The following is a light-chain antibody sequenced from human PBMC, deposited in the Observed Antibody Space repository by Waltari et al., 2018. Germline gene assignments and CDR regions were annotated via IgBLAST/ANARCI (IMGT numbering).Light chain of an antibody. CDR1: SSNIGANYD. CDR2: GNS. J-gene: IGLJ3*02. CDR3: QTYDSNLSGVV. Sequence: QSMLTPPPSVSGAPGQRVTISCPGRSSNIGANYDVPWSQQLPRTAPKLLIHGNSNRPSGVPDRFSGSKSGTSASLAITGLQAEDEADYYCQTYDSNLSGVVFGGGTKLTVL. V-gene: IGLV1-40*01.